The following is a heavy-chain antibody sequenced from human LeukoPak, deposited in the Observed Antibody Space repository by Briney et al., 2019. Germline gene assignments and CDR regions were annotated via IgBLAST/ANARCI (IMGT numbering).Heavy chain of an antibody. V-gene: IGHV3-7*01. CDR1: GFDFSSYW. D-gene: IGHD6-13*01. J-gene: IGHJ3*02. Sequence: PGGSLRLSCAASGFDFSSYWMSWVRQAPGKGLEWVANVNQAGSDKYYMDSVKGRFTISRGNAENPVFLQMDSLRAEDTAVYYCASERGWQQLVSDAFDIWGQGTMVTVSS. CDR3: ASERGWQQLVSDAFDI. CDR2: VNQAGSDK.